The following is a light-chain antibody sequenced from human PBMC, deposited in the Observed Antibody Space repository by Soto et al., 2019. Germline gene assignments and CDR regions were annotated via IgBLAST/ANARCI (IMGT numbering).Light chain of an antibody. J-gene: IGKJ5*01. Sequence: ESVLTPSPGTLSLSPGASATLSCRASPSVTNFLAWYQQKPGQAPRLLIYGAFNRATGIPARFSGSGSGTDFTLTISRLEPEDFALYYCQQYGSSAPITFGQGTRLEIK. CDR2: GAF. V-gene: IGKV3-20*01. CDR1: PSVTNF. CDR3: QQYGSSAPIT.